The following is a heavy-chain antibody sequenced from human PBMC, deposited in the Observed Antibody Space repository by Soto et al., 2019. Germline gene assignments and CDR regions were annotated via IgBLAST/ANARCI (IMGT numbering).Heavy chain of an antibody. CDR1: GGSFDDFY. J-gene: IGHJ6*02. CDR3: ERGQLVWYGDLTPYHRDMDV. D-gene: IGHD3-10*01. Sequence: QVQLQQWGAGLLRPSETLSLTCAFYGGSFDDFYWSWVRQSPGKGLEWVGEISHDGGTNYSPSLASRVSSSVDTSKNQFSLHLRSLTAADTGLDYCERGQLVWYGDLTPYHRDMDVWGQGTKVTVSS. V-gene: IGHV4-34*02. CDR2: ISHDGGT.